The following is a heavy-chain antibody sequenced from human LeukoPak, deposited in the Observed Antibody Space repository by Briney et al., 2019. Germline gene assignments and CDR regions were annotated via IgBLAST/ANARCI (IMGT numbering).Heavy chain of an antibody. CDR1: GGSISSYY. J-gene: IGHJ2*01. Sequence: SETLSLTCTVSGGSISSYYWSWIRQPPGKGQEWIGYIYYSGSTNYNPSLKSRVTISVDTSKNQFSLKLSSVTAADTAVYYCARDGMTNPWYFDLWGRGTLVTVSS. D-gene: IGHD4-11*01. CDR2: IYYSGST. V-gene: IGHV4-59*01. CDR3: ARDGMTNPWYFDL.